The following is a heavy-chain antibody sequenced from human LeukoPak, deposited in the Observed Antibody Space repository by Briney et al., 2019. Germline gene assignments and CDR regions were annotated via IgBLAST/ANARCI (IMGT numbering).Heavy chain of an antibody. J-gene: IGHJ5*02. V-gene: IGHV4-59*08. D-gene: IGHD2-15*01. Sequence: PSETLSLTCTVSGGSISSYYWSWIRQPPGKGLEWIGYIYYSGSTNYNPSLKSRVTISVDTSKNQFSLKLSSVTAADTAVYYCARLEPYCSGGSCYYWFDPWGQGTLVTVSS. CDR3: ARLEPYCSGGSCYYWFDP. CDR1: GGSISSYY. CDR2: IYYSGST.